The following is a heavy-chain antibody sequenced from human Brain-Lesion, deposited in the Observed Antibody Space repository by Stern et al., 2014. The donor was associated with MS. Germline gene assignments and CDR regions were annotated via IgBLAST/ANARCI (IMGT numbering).Heavy chain of an antibody. CDR1: GGSVSSGNYY. D-gene: IGHD3-9*01. CDR3: ARGYYDVLTGNGGHGFDI. CDR2: FCSGGSA. V-gene: IGHV4-61*02. J-gene: IGHJ3*02. Sequence: QVQLVESGPGLVKPSQTLSLTCTVSGGSVSSGNYYWSWIRQPAGEGLEWIGRFCSGGSAKYTPSPKSRVPISADTSTNQCSVRLSSVTAADTAVYYCARGYYDVLTGNGGHGFDIWGQGTMVTVSS.